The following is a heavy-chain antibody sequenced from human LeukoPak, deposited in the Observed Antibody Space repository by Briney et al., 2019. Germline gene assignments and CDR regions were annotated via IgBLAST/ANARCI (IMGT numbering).Heavy chain of an antibody. CDR1: VYTFTIYD. J-gene: IGHJ3*02. V-gene: IGHV1-8*01. D-gene: IGHD1-7*01. CDR3: ATVITGTTNDAFDI. Sequence: ASVTVSCTASVYTFTIYDINWVRQAPGQGLEWMGWMNPNSGNTGYAQKFQGRVTMTRNTSISTAYMELSSLRSEDTAVYYCATVITGTTNDAFDIWGQGTMVTVSS. CDR2: MNPNSGNT.